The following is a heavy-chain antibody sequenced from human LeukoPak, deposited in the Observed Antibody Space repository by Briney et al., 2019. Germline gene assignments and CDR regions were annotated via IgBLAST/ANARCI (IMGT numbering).Heavy chain of an antibody. J-gene: IGHJ6*03. Sequence: GGSLRLSCAASGFTFSDFWMTWVRQAPGKGLEWVANIKQDGSIIWYVDSVKGRFTISRDNAKNSLYLQMNSLRTDDTAVYYCARVGGVPAAFYYYYMDVWGKGTTVTVSS. CDR3: ARVGGVPAAFYYYYMDV. D-gene: IGHD2-2*01. V-gene: IGHV3-7*01. CDR2: IKQDGSII. CDR1: GFTFSDFW.